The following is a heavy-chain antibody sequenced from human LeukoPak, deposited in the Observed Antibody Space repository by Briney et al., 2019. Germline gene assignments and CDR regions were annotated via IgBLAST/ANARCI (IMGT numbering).Heavy chain of an antibody. CDR1: GFTFSSYW. D-gene: IGHD5-24*01. V-gene: IGHV3-74*01. CDR3: ARAREMATNHNADT. Sequence: PGGSLRLSCAASGFTFSSYWMHWVRQAPGKGLVWVSRINSDGTGTSYADSVKGRFTISRDNAKNTLYLQMNSLRAEDTAVYYCARAREMATNHNADTWGQGTLVTVSS. J-gene: IGHJ5*02. CDR2: INSDGTGT.